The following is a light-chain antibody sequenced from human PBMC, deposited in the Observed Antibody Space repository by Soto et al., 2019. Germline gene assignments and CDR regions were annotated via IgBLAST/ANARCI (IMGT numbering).Light chain of an antibody. CDR3: SSYVGSNNLL. Sequence: QSALTQPPSASGSPGQSVTISCTGTSSDVGAYNYVSWYQQYPGKAPQLMISEVSKRPSGVPDRFSGSKSGNTASLTVSGLQAEDEADYYCSSYVGSNNLLFGGGTKLTVL. J-gene: IGLJ2*01. CDR2: EVS. V-gene: IGLV2-8*01. CDR1: SSDVGAYNY.